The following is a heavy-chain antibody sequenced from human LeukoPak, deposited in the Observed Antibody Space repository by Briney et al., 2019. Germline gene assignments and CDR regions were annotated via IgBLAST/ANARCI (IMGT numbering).Heavy chain of an antibody. CDR3: ARTGTTVTNWFDP. J-gene: IGHJ5*02. CDR2: IYTSGST. Sequence: SETLSLTCTVSGGSISSDSYYWSWIRQPAGKGLEWIGRIYTSGSTSYNPSLKSRVTISVDTSKDQFSLKLSSVTAADTAVYNCARTGTTVTNWFDPWGQGTLVTVSS. V-gene: IGHV4-61*02. D-gene: IGHD4-17*01. CDR1: GGSISSDSYY.